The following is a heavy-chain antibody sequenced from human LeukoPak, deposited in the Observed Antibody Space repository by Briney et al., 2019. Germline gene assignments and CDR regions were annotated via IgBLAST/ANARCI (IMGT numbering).Heavy chain of an antibody. J-gene: IGHJ6*02. CDR1: AGSISTGTYV. CDR3: ARVGRAYSPYYYYAMDV. V-gene: IGHV4-31*03. D-gene: IGHD3-16*01. CDR2: IYYSGST. Sequence: PSERLSLTYTVYAGSISTGTYVSTRLRQRPGKGLEWIGYIYYSGSTYYNPSLKSRLTISVDTSKNQFSLKLSSVTAADTAVYYCARVGRAYSPYYYYAMDVWGQGTTVTVSS.